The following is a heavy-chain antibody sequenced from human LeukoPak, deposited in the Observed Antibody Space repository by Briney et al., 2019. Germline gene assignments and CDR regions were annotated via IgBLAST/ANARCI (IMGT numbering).Heavy chain of an antibody. CDR2: IYSGGNT. Sequence: GGSLRLSCAASGFTFSSYSMSWVRQAPGKGLEWVSFIYSGGNTHYSDSVKGRFTISRDNSKNTLYLQMNSLRAEDTAVYYCARRAGEYSHPYDYWGQGTLVTVSS. CDR1: GFTFSSYS. CDR3: ARRAGEYSHPYDY. V-gene: IGHV3-53*01. J-gene: IGHJ4*02. D-gene: IGHD2/OR15-2a*01.